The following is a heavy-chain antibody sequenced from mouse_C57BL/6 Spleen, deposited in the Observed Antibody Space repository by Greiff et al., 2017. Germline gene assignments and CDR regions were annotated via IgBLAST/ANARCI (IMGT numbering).Heavy chain of an antibody. CDR3: TRIRGSYYGNYEGAMDY. V-gene: IGHV5-9-1*02. J-gene: IGHJ4*01. CDR1: GFTFSSYA. Sequence: DVMLVESGEGLVKPGGSLKLSCAASGFTFSSYAMSWVRQTPEKRLEWVAYISSGGDYIYYADTVKGRFTISRDNARNTLYLQMSSLKSEDTAMYYCTRIRGSYYGNYEGAMDYWGQGTSVTVSS. CDR2: ISSGGDYI. D-gene: IGHD2-10*01.